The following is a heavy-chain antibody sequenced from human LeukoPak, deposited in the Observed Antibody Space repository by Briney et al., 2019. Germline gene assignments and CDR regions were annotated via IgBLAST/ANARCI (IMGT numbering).Heavy chain of an antibody. V-gene: IGHV3-7*01. CDR3: VRDAELSYDY. Sequence: RGSLRLSCAASGFTFSSYWMSWARQAPGKGLEWVANIKQDGSEKYYVDSVKGRFTISRDNAKNSLYLQMNSLRAEDTAVYYCVRDAELSYDYWGQGTLVTVSS. CDR2: IKQDGSEK. CDR1: GFTFSSYW. D-gene: IGHD3-16*02. J-gene: IGHJ4*02.